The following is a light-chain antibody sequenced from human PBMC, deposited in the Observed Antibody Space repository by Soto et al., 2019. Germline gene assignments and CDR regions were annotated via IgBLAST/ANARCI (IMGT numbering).Light chain of an antibody. CDR1: SSDIGAYQY. Sequence: QSALTQPASVSGSPGQSIAISCAGTSSDIGAYQYVSWYQQYPGKAPKLIIYEVSNRPSGVSHRFSGSKSGNTASLTISGLQAEDGADYYCTSYTSSSTLAYVFGTGTKVTVL. CDR3: TSYTSSSTLAYV. CDR2: EVS. J-gene: IGLJ1*01. V-gene: IGLV2-14*01.